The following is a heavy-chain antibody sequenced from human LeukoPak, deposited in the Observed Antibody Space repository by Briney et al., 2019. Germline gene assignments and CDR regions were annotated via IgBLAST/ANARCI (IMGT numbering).Heavy chain of an antibody. Sequence: SSETLSLTCTVSGGSISSSSYYWGWIRQPPGKGLEWIGSIYYSGSTYYNPSLKSRVTISVDTSKNQFSLKLSSVTAADTAVYYCARDLGGDWGQGTLVTVSS. CDR2: IYYSGST. V-gene: IGHV4-39*07. D-gene: IGHD3-16*01. CDR3: ARDLGGD. CDR1: GGSISSSSYY. J-gene: IGHJ4*02.